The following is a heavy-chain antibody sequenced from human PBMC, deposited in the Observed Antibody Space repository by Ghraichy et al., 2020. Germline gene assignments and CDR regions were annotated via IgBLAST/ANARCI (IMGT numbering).Heavy chain of an antibody. V-gene: IGHV3-23*01. D-gene: IGHD2-15*01. Sequence: GSLRLSCAASGFTFSTFPMSWVRQVPGQGLEWVSVITGSGSTTYYADSVKGRFTISRDNSKNTLSLQMYSLRAEDTAVYYCAKRPAGLSWGPSYAMDVWGQGTTVTVSS. CDR2: ITGSGSTT. J-gene: IGHJ6*02. CDR1: GFTFSTFP. CDR3: AKRPAGLSWGPSYAMDV.